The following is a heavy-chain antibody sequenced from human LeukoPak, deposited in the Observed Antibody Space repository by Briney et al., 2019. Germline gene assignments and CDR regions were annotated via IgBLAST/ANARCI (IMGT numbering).Heavy chain of an antibody. CDR3: ARDVCGGDCHGYFQH. Sequence: PGGSLRLSCAASGFTFSSDAMHWVRQAPGKGLEWVAVISYDGSDKFYADSVKGRFTISRDNSKNALYLQLNSLRVEDTAVYYCARDVCGGDCHGYFQHWGQGTLVTVSS. D-gene: IGHD2-21*02. V-gene: IGHV3-30*04. J-gene: IGHJ1*01. CDR2: ISYDGSDK. CDR1: GFTFSSDA.